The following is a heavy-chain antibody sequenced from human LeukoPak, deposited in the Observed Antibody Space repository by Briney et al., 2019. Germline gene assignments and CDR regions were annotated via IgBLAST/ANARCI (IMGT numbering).Heavy chain of an antibody. V-gene: IGHV3-66*01. CDR3: ARDRTGTSDAFDI. CDR1: GFTVSSNY. Sequence: GGSLRLSCAASGFTVSSNYMSRVRQAPGKGLEWVSVIYSGGSTYYADSVKGRFTISRDNSKNTLYLQMNSLRAEDTAVYYCARDRTGTSDAFDIWGQGTMVTVSS. CDR2: IYSGGST. D-gene: IGHD1-14*01. J-gene: IGHJ3*02.